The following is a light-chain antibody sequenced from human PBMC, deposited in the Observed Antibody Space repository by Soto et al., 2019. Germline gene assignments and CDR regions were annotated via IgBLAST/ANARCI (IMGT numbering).Light chain of an antibody. Sequence: QSVLAQPASVSGSPGQSIAISCTGTSSDVGAYNYVSWYQQHPGKAPKLIVHEVSDRPSGVSDRFSGSKSGNTASLTISGLQAEDEADYYCSSYTGAYTLVFGTGIKVTVL. CDR2: EVS. CDR3: SSYTGAYTLV. CDR1: SSDVGAYNY. V-gene: IGLV2-14*01. J-gene: IGLJ1*01.